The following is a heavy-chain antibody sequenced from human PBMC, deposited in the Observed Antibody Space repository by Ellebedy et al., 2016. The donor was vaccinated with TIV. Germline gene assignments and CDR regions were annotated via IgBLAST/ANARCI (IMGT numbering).Heavy chain of an antibody. V-gene: IGHV1-69*08. CDR2: IIPFFGTA. CDR1: GGTFDKYT. D-gene: IGHD2-2*01. CDR3: VREGYCATTTCYFGLT. Sequence: SVKVSCXASGGTFDKYTITWVRQAPGQGLEWMGRIIPFFGTANYTQKFQGRLTITADISTRTAFMDLSGLRSDDTAIYYCVREGYCATTTCYFGLTWGQGSLVIVSS. J-gene: IGHJ5*02.